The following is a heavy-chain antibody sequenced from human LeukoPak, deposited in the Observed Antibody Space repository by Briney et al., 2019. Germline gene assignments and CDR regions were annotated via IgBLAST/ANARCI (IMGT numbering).Heavy chain of an antibody. CDR2: IKQDGSEK. V-gene: IGHV3-7*01. CDR1: GFTFSSYW. CDR3: ARDRSGYDFWSGYYTPLDY. Sequence: GGSLRLSCAASGFTFSSYWMSWVRQAPGKGLEWVANIKQDGSEKYYVDSVKGRFTISRDNAKNSLYLQMNSLRAEDTAVYYCARDRSGYDFWSGYYTPLDYWGQGTLVTVSS. D-gene: IGHD3-3*01. J-gene: IGHJ4*02.